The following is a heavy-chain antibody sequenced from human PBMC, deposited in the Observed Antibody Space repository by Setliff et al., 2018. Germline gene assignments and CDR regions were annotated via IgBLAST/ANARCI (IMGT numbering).Heavy chain of an antibody. CDR2: IFSNDEK. V-gene: IGHV2-26*01. J-gene: IGHJ4*02. D-gene: IGHD3-10*01. Sequence: SGPTLVNPTQTLTLTCTFSGFSLSTSGMGVSWIRQPPGKALEWLAHIFSNDEKSYSTSRKSRFTISKDTSKSQVVLTMTNMDPVDTATYYCARTPMTWFGELLSPYYFDYWGQGTLVTVSS. CDR1: GFSLSTSGMG. CDR3: ARTPMTWFGELLSPYYFDY.